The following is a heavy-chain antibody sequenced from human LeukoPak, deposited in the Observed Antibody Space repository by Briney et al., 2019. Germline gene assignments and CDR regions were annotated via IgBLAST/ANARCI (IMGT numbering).Heavy chain of an antibody. V-gene: IGHV3-23*01. D-gene: IGHD1-26*01. CDR3: VTDKWELLGWFDP. CDR2: ITSSGSNT. CDR1: GFTFITHA. Sequence: GGSLKLSCTASGFTFITHAMGWVRQAPGKEPQWVSSITSSGSNTFYADSVKGRFTISRDNAKNAVYLQTNSLRVEDTALYYCVTDKWELLGWFDPWGQGTLVIVSS. J-gene: IGHJ5*02.